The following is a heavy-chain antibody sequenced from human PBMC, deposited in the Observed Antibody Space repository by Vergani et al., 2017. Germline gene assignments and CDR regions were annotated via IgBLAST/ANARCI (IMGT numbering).Heavy chain of an antibody. J-gene: IGHJ5*02. D-gene: IGHD6-13*01. CDR1: GGSISSYY. CDR3: AREGAGYSSSWYRGGFDP. Sequence: QVQLQESGPGLVKPSETLSLTCTVSGGSISSYYWSWIRQPPGKGLEWIGYIYYSGSTNYNPSLKSRVTISVETSKNQFSLKLSSVTAADTAVYYCAREGAGYSSSWYRGGFDPWGQGTLVTVSS. CDR2: IYYSGST. V-gene: IGHV4-59*01.